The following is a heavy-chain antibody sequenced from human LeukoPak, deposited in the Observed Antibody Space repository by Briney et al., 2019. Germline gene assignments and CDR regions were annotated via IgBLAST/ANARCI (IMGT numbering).Heavy chain of an antibody. Sequence: SETLSLTCTVSGGSISSYYWSWIRQPPGKGLEWIGYIYYSGSTSYNPSLKSRVTISVDTSKNQFSLKLSSVTAADTAVYYCARVGYSSSWYAAPGAFDIWGQGTMVTVSS. D-gene: IGHD6-13*01. J-gene: IGHJ3*02. CDR2: IYYSGST. CDR3: ARVGYSSSWYAAPGAFDI. CDR1: GGSISSYY. V-gene: IGHV4-59*01.